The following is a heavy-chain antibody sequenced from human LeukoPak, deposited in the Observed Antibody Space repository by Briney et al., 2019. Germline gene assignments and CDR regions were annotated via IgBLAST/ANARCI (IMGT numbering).Heavy chain of an antibody. D-gene: IGHD3-9*01. CDR1: GGSFSGYY. CDR3: ARGQGGPILTGYYTYYFDY. J-gene: IGHJ4*02. V-gene: IGHV4-34*01. Sequence: SETLSLTCAVYGGSFSGYYWSWIRQPPGKGLEWIGEINHSGSTNYNPSLKSRVTISVDTSKNQFSLKLSSVTAADTAVYYSARGQGGPILTGYYTYYFDYWGQGTLVTVSS. CDR2: INHSGST.